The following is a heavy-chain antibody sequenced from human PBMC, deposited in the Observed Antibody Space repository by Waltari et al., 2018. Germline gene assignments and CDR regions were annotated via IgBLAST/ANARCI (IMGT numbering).Heavy chain of an antibody. CDR1: GYTFTSYA. J-gene: IGHJ4*02. CDR2: INAGNGNT. V-gene: IGHV1-3*01. D-gene: IGHD2-15*01. CDR3: ARERPGYGGNLDY. Sequence: QVQLVQSGAEVKKPGASVKVSCKASGYTFTSYAMHWVRQAPGQRLEWMGWINAGNGNTKNSQKCQGRVTITADESTSTAYMELSSLRSEDTAVYYCARERPGYGGNLDYWGQGTLVTVSS.